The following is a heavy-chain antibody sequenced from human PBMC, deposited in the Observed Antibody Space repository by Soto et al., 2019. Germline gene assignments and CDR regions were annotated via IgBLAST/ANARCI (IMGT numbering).Heavy chain of an antibody. J-gene: IGHJ5*02. CDR1: GGSISSGGYY. D-gene: IGHD2-21*01. V-gene: IGHV4-61*08. Sequence: SETLCLTCAVSGGSISSGGYYWSWIRQSPGKGLEWIGYIYYAGTTSYNPSLKSRATISLETSKSQFSLRLTSVTAADTAVYYCARLGAYYQSLDPWGPGTLVTVSS. CDR2: IYYAGTT. CDR3: ARLGAYYQSLDP.